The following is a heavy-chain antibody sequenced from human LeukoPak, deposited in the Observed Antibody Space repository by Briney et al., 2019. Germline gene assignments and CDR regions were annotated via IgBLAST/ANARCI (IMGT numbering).Heavy chain of an antibody. J-gene: IGHJ4*02. CDR1: GFTFSSYA. V-gene: IGHV3-23*01. CDR2: ISDNGGST. CDR3: AKPPPDSSSWLFDY. Sequence: QTGGSLRLSRAASGFTFSSYAMSWVRQAPGKGLEWVSTISDNGGSTYYADSVKGRFTISRDNSKNTLYLQMNSLRAEDTAVYYCAKPPPDSSSWLFDYWGQGALVTVSS. D-gene: IGHD6-13*01.